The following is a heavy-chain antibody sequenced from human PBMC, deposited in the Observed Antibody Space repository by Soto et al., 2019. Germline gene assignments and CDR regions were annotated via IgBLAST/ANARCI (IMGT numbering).Heavy chain of an antibody. D-gene: IGHD1-7*01. V-gene: IGHV6-1*01. CDR2: TLYRSSKWYN. J-gene: IGHJ6*02. Sequence: SQTLSLTCAISGDSVSTNIAAWSWIRQSPSRGLEWLGRTLYRSSKWYNEYAVSVKSRMTINPDTSKNQFSLQLNSVTPEDTAVYYCARDAAPTLNYPHGMDVWGQGTAVTVSS. CDR1: GDSVSTNIAA. CDR3: ARDAAPTLNYPHGMDV.